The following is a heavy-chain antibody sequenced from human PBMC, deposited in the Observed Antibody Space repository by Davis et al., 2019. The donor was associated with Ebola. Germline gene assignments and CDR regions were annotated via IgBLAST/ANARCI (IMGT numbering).Heavy chain of an antibody. Sequence: PGGSLRLSCAASGSTFSSYAMSWVRQAPGKGLEWVSAISGSGGSTYYADSVKGRFTISRDNSKNTLYLQMNSLRAEDTAVYYCATSFPTPYYYDSSGYYRRHFDYWGQGTLVTVSS. CDR1: GSTFSSYA. V-gene: IGHV3-23*01. D-gene: IGHD3-22*01. CDR2: ISGSGGST. CDR3: ATSFPTPYYYDSSGYYRRHFDY. J-gene: IGHJ4*02.